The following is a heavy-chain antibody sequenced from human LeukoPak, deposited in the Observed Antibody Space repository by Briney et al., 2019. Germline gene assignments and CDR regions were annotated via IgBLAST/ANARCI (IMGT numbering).Heavy chain of an antibody. D-gene: IGHD3-9*01. CDR2: INPNSGGT. J-gene: IGHJ5*02. Sequence: ASVKVSCKASGYTFTGYYMHWVRQAPGQRLEWMRWINPNSGGTDYAQKFQCRVTMTRDTSISTAYVELSRLRSDDTAVYYCAREGLDYDILTGYSSFDPWGQGTLVTVSS. V-gene: IGHV1-2*02. CDR3: AREGLDYDILTGYSSFDP. CDR1: GYTFTGYY.